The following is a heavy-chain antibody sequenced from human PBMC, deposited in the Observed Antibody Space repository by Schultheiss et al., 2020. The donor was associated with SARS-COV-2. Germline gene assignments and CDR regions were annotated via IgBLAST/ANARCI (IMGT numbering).Heavy chain of an antibody. D-gene: IGHD6-13*01. CDR2: IGVDGTTI. CDR3: ASYPGSSWFHH. J-gene: IGHJ5*02. Sequence: GGSLRLSCAASGFTFSTYTMNWVRQAPGKGLEWVSYIGVDGTTIFYADSVKGRFTVSRDNAQNSLYLQMNSLRDDDTAVYFCASYPGSSWFHHWGQGVLVTVSS. CDR1: GFTFSTYT. V-gene: IGHV3-48*02.